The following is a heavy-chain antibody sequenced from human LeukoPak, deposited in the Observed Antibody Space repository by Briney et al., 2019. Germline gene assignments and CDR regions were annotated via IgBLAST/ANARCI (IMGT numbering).Heavy chain of an antibody. V-gene: IGHV1-2*04. D-gene: IGHD2-15*01. CDR2: INPNSGGT. CDR1: GYTFTGYY. J-gene: IGHJ4*02. Sequence: ASVKVSCKASGYTFTGYYMHWVRQAPGQGLEWMGWINPNSGGTNYAQKFQGWVTMTRDTSISTAYMELSRLRSDDTAVYYCARQADCSGGSCYSWDYWGQRTLVTVSS. CDR3: ARQADCSGGSCYSWDY.